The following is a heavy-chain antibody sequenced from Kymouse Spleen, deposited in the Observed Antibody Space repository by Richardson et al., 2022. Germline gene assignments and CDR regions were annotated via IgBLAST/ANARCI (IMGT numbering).Heavy chain of an antibody. CDR2: INAGNGNT. CDR1: GYTFTSYA. D-gene: IGHD1-7*01. V-gene: IGHV1-3*01. CDR3: ARDPLLTGTFFDY. Sequence: QVQLVQSGAEVKKPGASVKVSCKASGYTFTSYAMHWVRQAPGQRLEWMGWINAGNGNTKYSQKFQGRVTITRDTSASTAYMELSSLRSEDTAVYYCARDPLLTGTFFDYWGQGTLVTVSS. J-gene: IGHJ4*02.